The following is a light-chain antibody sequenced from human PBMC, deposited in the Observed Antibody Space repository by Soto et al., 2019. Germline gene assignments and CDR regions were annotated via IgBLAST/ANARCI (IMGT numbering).Light chain of an antibody. V-gene: IGKV3-15*01. CDR3: HQYGYSSWT. CDR1: QTVPSR. J-gene: IGKJ1*01. Sequence: EIVMTQSPATLSVSPGEGVTLSCRASQTVPSRIAWYQQKPGQAPSLLIYGASTRATGVPDRFSGSGSGTDFTLTISRLEPEDFAVYYCHQYGYSSWTFGQVTKVDSK. CDR2: GAS.